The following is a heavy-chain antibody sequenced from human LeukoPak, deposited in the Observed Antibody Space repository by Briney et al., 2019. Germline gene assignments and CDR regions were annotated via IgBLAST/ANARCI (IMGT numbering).Heavy chain of an antibody. D-gene: IGHD4-17*01. CDR2: INPNSGGT. J-gene: IGHJ4*02. CDR3: ARTLTTVTTILGY. V-gene: IGHV1-2*02. CDR1: GYTFTGYY. Sequence: ASVKVSCKASGYTFTGYYMHWVRQAPGQGLEWMGWINPNSGGTNYAQKFQGRVTMTRDTSISTAYVELSRLRSDDTAVYYCARTLTTVTTILGYWGQGTLVTVSS.